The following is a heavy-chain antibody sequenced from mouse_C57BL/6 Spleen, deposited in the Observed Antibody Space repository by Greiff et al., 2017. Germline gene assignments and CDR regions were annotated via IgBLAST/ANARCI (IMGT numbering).Heavy chain of an antibody. CDR3: ARGDYDYPPGCAY. CDR1: GYAFTNYL. CDR2: INPGSGGT. D-gene: IGHD2-4*01. Sequence: QVQLQQSGAELVRPGTSVKVSCKASGYAFTNYLIEWVKQRPGQGLEGIGVINPGSGGTNYNEKFKGKATLTADKSSSTAYMQLSRLTSEDSAVYFCARGDYDYPPGCAYWGQGSLVTVSA. J-gene: IGHJ3*01. V-gene: IGHV1-54*01.